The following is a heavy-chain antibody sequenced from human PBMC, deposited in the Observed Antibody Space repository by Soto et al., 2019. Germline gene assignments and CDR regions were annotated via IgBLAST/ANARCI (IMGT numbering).Heavy chain of an antibody. V-gene: IGHV1-69*10. CDR1: GGTFSSYA. Sequence: ASVKVSCKASGGTFSSYAISWVRQAPGQGLEWMGGIIPIFGIANYAQKFQGRVTITADKSTSTAYMELSSLRSEDTAVYYCARSFSPYDFWSGYYHSVDVWGKGTTVTVSS. J-gene: IGHJ6*04. D-gene: IGHD3-3*01. CDR2: IIPIFGIA. CDR3: ARSFSPYDFWSGYYHSVDV.